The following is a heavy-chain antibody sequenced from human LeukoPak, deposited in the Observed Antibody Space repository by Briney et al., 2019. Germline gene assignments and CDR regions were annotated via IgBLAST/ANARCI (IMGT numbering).Heavy chain of an antibody. J-gene: IGHJ5*02. CDR3: ARQRGPFCSGGSCYPNWFDP. CDR1: GGSISNSSYY. CDR2: FYYGGST. Sequence: SETLSLTCTVSGGSISNSSYYWGWIHQPPGKGLEWIGSFYYGGSTYYNPSLKSRVTISGDTSKNQFSLELSSVTAADTAVYYCARQRGPFCSGGSCYPNWFDPWGQGTLVIVSS. V-gene: IGHV4-39*01. D-gene: IGHD2-15*01.